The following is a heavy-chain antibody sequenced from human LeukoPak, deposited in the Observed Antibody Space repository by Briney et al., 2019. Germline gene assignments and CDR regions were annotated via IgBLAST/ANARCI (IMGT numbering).Heavy chain of an antibody. Sequence: ASVKVSCKASGYTFTSYGISWVRQAPGQGLEWMGWISAYNGNTNYAQKLQGRVTMTTDTSTSTAYMELRSLRSDDKAVYYCARDETYYYDSSGHNGYWGQGTLVTVSS. CDR3: ARDETYYYDSSGHNGY. J-gene: IGHJ4*02. CDR2: ISAYNGNT. CDR1: GYTFTSYG. V-gene: IGHV1-18*01. D-gene: IGHD3-22*01.